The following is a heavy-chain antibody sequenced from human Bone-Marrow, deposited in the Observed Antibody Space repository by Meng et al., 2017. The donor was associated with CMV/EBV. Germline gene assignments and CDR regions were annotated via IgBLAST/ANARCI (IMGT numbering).Heavy chain of an antibody. V-gene: IGHV4-4*02. D-gene: IGHD6-6*01. Sequence: PGGSISSTHWWKWVRQPPGQGLEWIGELDHSGNTNYNPSLQSRVTISVDKSKNQFSLKLSSVTAADTAVYYCARIFIAARRNYFDYWGQGTLVTVSS. CDR3: ARIFIAARRNYFDY. CDR1: GGSISSTHW. J-gene: IGHJ4*02. CDR2: LDHSGNT.